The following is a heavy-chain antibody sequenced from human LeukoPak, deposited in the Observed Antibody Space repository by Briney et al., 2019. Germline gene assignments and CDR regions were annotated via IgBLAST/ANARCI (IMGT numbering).Heavy chain of an antibody. CDR1: GYTFTSYG. CDR2: ISAYNGNT. J-gene: IGHJ6*02. D-gene: IGHD5-18*01. CDR3: ARGVEERGIAMAYSYYGMDV. V-gene: IGHV1-18*01. Sequence: ASVKVSCKASGYTFTSYGISWVRQAPGQGLEWMGWISAYNGNTNYAQKLQGRVTMTTDTSTSTAYMELRSLRSDDTAVYYCARGVEERGIAMAYSYYGMDVWGQGTTVTVSS.